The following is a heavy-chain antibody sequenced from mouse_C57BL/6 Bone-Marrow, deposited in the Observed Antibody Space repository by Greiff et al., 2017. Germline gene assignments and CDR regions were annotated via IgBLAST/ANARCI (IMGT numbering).Heavy chain of an antibody. D-gene: IGHD2-5*01. Sequence: VQLVESGAELVKPGASVKISCKASGYAFSSYWMNWVKQRPGKGLEWIGQIYPGDGDTNYNGKFKGKATLTADKSSSTAYMQRSSLTSEDSAVYFCARDYSNSAWFAYWGQGTLVTVSA. CDR3: ARDYSNSAWFAY. CDR1: GYAFSSYW. V-gene: IGHV1-80*01. CDR2: IYPGDGDT. J-gene: IGHJ3*01.